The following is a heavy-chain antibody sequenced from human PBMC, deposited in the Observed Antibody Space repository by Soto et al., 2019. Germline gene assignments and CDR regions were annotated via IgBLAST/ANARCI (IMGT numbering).Heavy chain of an antibody. CDR1: GFIFRNFG. CDR2: ISGDGNDK. D-gene: IGHD3-22*01. J-gene: IGHJ4*02. V-gene: IGHV3-30*03. CDR3: ARAYYHDKSDFDY. Sequence: GGSLRLSCAASGFIFRNFGMHWVRRAPGKGLEWVATISGDGNDKYYPDSMKGRFTISRDNFNNTLYLQLNSLRPEDTAVFYCARAYYHDKSDFDYWGKGTQVTVSS.